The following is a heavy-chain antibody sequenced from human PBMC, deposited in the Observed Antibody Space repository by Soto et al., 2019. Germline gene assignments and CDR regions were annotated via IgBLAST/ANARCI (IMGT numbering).Heavy chain of an antibody. CDR3: ASTYCGGDCYGYDAFDI. CDR1: GFTFSSQW. Sequence: GGSLRLSCAASGFTFSSQWMHWVRQAPGKGLVWVSRITSDGTSISYADSVKGRFTISRDNAKNSLYLQMNSLRAEDTAVYYYASTYCGGDCYGYDAFDIWGQGTMVTVSS. D-gene: IGHD2-21*01. CDR2: ITSDGTSI. V-gene: IGHV3-74*01. J-gene: IGHJ3*02.